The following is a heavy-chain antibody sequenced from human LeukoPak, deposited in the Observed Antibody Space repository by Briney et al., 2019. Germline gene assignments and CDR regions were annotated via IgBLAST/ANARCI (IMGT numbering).Heavy chain of an antibody. CDR1: GGSISSYY. CDR3: ARGVRWFGELSDWFDP. CDR2: IYYSGST. V-gene: IGHV4-59*01. Sequence: PSETLSLTCTVSGGSISSYYWSRIRQPPGKGLEWIGYIYYSGSTNYNPSLKSRVTISVDTSKNQFSLKLSSVTAADTAVYYCARGVRWFGELSDWFDPWGQGALVTVSS. D-gene: IGHD3-10*01. J-gene: IGHJ5*02.